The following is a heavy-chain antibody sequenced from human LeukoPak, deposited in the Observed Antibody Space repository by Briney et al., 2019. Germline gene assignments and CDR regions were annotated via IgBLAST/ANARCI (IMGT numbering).Heavy chain of an antibody. CDR1: GFTFSSYS. V-gene: IGHV3-21*01. Sequence: GGSLRLSCAASGFTFSSYSMNWVRQAPGKGLESVSSISSSSSYIYYADSVKGRFTISRDNAKNSLYLQMDSLRAEDTAVYYCAKDLVGATRATGDYWGQGTLVTVSS. CDR2: ISSSSSYI. CDR3: AKDLVGATRATGDY. J-gene: IGHJ4*02. D-gene: IGHD1-26*01.